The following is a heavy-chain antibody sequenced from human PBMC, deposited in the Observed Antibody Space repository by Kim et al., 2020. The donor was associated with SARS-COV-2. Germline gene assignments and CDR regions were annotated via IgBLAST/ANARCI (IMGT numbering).Heavy chain of an antibody. D-gene: IGHD3-16*01. CDR1: GGSLSSSSYY. CDR2: IYYSGNT. V-gene: IGHV4-39*01. Sequence: SETLSLTCTVSGGSLSSSSYYWGGIRQPPGKGLEWIGTIYYSGNTYYDPSLQSRVTISIDTSKNQFSLKLSSVTAADTAVYYCARRGTGGRVFDYWGQGTLVTVSS. J-gene: IGHJ4*02. CDR3: ARRGTGGRVFDY.